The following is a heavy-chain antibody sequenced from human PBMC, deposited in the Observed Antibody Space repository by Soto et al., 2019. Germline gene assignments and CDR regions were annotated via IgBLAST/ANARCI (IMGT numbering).Heavy chain of an antibody. CDR2: ISGSGGST. V-gene: IGHV3-23*01. D-gene: IGHD5-12*01. Sequence: GGSLRLSCAASGCTFSSYAMSWVRQAPGKGLEWVSAISGSGGSTYYADSVKGRFTISRDNSKNTLYLQMNSLRAEDTAVYYCAKAGYSGYDQPYYFDYWGQGTLVTVSS. CDR1: GCTFSSYA. CDR3: AKAGYSGYDQPYYFDY. J-gene: IGHJ4*02.